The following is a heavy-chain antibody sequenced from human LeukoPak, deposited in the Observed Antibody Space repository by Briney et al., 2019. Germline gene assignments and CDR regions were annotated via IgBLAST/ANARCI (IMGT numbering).Heavy chain of an antibody. J-gene: IGHJ4*02. D-gene: IGHD4-17*01. Sequence: PGGSLRLSCAASGFTFSSFWMHWVRQAPGKGLEWVANIKQDGSETYYVDSVRGRFTISRDNAKNSLYLQMNSLRAEDTAVYYCARVVPTVTPVWGQGTLVTVSS. V-gene: IGHV3-7*04. CDR3: ARVVPTVTPV. CDR2: IKQDGSET. CDR1: GFTFSSFW.